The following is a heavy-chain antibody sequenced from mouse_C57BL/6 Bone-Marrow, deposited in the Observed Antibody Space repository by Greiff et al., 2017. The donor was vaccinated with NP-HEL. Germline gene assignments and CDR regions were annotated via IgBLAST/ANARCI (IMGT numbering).Heavy chain of an antibody. V-gene: IGHV1-7*01. J-gene: IGHJ2*01. CDR1: GYTFTSYW. Sequence: VKLQQSGAELAKPGASVKLSCTASGYTFTSYWMHWVKQRPGQGLEWIGYISPSSGSTKYNQKLKDQATLTADKSSSTAYMQLSSLTYEDAAVYYCARLYCSNLDYWGQGTTLTVSS. CDR2: ISPSSGST. CDR3: ARLYCSNLDY. D-gene: IGHD2-5*01.